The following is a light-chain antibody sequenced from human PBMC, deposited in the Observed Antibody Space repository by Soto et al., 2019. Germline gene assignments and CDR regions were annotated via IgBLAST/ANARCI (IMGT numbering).Light chain of an antibody. CDR1: QTVNDN. V-gene: IGKV3-15*01. CDR2: DAS. Sequence: EIVMTQSPATLSVSPGERATLSCRTSQTVNDNLAWYQQKPGQAPRLLIYDASTRATGIPARFSGSGSGTEFSLTISSLQSEDFAVYYCQQYTNWPKTFGQGTKVDIK. J-gene: IGKJ1*01. CDR3: QQYTNWPKT.